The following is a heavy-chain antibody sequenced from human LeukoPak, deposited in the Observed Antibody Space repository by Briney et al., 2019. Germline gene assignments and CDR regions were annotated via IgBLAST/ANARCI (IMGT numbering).Heavy chain of an antibody. D-gene: IGHD3-10*01. CDR1: GYSFTNYW. CDR2: IYPGDSDT. CDR3: ARHSLKYYYGSGRDYQYYYYYMDV. Sequence: GESLQISCQGSGYSFTNYWIGWVRQMPGKGLEWMGIIYPGDSDTRYSPSFQGQVTISADKSISTAYLQWSSLKASDTAMYYCARHSLKYYYGSGRDYQYYYYYMDVWGKGTTVTVSS. V-gene: IGHV5-51*01. J-gene: IGHJ6*03.